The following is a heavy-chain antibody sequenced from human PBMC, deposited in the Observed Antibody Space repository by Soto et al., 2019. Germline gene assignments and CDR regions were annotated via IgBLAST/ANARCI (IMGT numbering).Heavy chain of an antibody. CDR1: GFTFSSYA. J-gene: IGHJ6*02. V-gene: IGHV3-23*01. D-gene: IGHD6-13*01. CDR3: AKDGGAVGSSWYASPYCSSGMNV. CDR2: ISGSGGST. Sequence: GGSLRLSCAASGFTFSSYAMSWVRQAPGKGLEWVSAISGSGGSTYYADSVKGRFTISRDNSKNTLYLQMNSLRAEDTAVYYCAKDGGAVGSSWYASPYCSSGMNVWGQGTTVTVSS.